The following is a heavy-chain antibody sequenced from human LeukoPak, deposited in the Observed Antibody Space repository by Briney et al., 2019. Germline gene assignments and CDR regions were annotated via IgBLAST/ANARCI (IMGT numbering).Heavy chain of an antibody. CDR2: IYTSGST. CDR3: ARDRDCSSTSCYYFSSWFDP. D-gene: IGHD2-2*01. J-gene: IGHJ5*02. Sequence: KSSETLSLTCTVSGGSISSYYWSWIRQPAGKGLEWIGRIYTSGSTNYNPSLKSRVTMSVDTSKNQFSLKLSSVTAADTAVYYCARDRDCSSTSCYYFSSWFDPWGQGTLVTVSS. V-gene: IGHV4-4*07. CDR1: GGSISSYY.